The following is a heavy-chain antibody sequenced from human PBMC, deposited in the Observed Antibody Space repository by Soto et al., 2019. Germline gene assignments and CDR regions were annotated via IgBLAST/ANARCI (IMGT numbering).Heavy chain of an antibody. Sequence: SGDTPVNPTHTLTLACTFYWVSARAGGMRLSGIRQPPGKSREWLELLVWGDDKFYSTSLKIRLTIFKDTSKNQVVLTMTMMDPADTATYYFSRRMYYYDSSGYYYVGAFDIWGEGTMVT. CDR1: WVSARAGGMR. V-gene: IGHV2-70*04. CDR2: LVWGDDK. D-gene: IGHD3-22*01. J-gene: IGHJ3*02. CDR3: SRRMYYYDSSGYYYVGAFDI.